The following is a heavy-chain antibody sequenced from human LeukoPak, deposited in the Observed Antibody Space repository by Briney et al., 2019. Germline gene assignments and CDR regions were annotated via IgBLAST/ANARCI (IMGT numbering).Heavy chain of an antibody. CDR3: ARRSYYDSSGIFDY. CDR2: IYYSEST. Sequence: GSLRLPCAASGFSFSSYAMSWVRQAPGKGLEWIGSIYYSESTYYNPSLKSRVTISVDTSKNQFSLKLSSVTAADTAVYYCARRSYYDSSGIFDYWGQGTLVTVSS. CDR1: GFSFSSYA. V-gene: IGHV4-39*01. J-gene: IGHJ4*02. D-gene: IGHD3-22*01.